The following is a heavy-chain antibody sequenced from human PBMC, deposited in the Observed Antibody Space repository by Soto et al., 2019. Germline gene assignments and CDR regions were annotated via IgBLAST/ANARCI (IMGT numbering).Heavy chain of an antibody. D-gene: IGHD5-12*01. J-gene: IGHJ4*02. Sequence: GGSLRLSCAASGFTFSSYSMNWVRQAPGKGLEWVSSISSSSSYIYYADSVKGRFTISRDNAKNSLYLQMNSLRAEDTAVYYCARVRGYSGYDFDYWGQGILVTVSS. CDR1: GFTFSSYS. V-gene: IGHV3-21*01. CDR3: ARVRGYSGYDFDY. CDR2: ISSSSSYI.